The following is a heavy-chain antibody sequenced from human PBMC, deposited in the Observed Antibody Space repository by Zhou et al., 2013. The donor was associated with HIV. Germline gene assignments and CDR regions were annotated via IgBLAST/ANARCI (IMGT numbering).Heavy chain of an antibody. D-gene: IGHD2-15*01. CDR2: FDPEDGET. V-gene: IGHV1-24*01. CDR3: ATVKDCSGGSCYQYYFDY. J-gene: IGHJ4*02. CDR1: GYTLTELS. Sequence: QVQLVQSGAEVKKPGASVKVSCKVSGYTLTELSMHWVRQAPGKGLEWMGGFDPEDGETIYAQKFQGRVTMTEDTSTDTAYMELSSLRSEDTAVYYCATVKDCSGGSCYQYYFDYWGQGTLVTVSS.